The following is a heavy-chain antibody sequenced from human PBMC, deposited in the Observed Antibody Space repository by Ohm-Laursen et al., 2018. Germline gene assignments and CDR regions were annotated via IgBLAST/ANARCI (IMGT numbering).Heavy chain of an antibody. D-gene: IGHD3-3*01. CDR1: GAPISTHY. J-gene: IGHJ4*02. CDR2: IYYSGST. CDR3: ARDSADLGIDY. V-gene: IGHV4-59*11. Sequence: SETLSLTCTVSGAPISTHYWSWIRQPPGKGLEWIGYIYYSGSTNYNPSLKSRVTISVDTSKNQFSLKLSSVTAADTAVYYCARDSADLGIDYWGQGTLVTVSS.